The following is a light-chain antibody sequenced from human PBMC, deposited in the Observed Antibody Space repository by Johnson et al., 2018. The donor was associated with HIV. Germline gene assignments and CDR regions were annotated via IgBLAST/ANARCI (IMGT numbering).Light chain of an antibody. V-gene: IGLV1-51*02. CDR2: ENN. Sequence: QSIFTQPPSMSAAPGQKVTISCSGSSSNIGNNYVSWYQQLPGTAPKLLIFENNKRPSGIPDRFSGSKSGTSATLGITGLQTGDEADYYCGTWDNSLTAGVFGTWTKVTVL. J-gene: IGLJ1*01. CDR1: SSNIGNNY. CDR3: GTWDNSLTAGV.